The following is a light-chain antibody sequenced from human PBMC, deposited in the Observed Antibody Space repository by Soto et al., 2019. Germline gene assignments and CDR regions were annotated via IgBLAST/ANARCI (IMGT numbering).Light chain of an antibody. J-gene: IGKJ2*01. CDR1: QSVSSSY. V-gene: IGKV3-20*01. CDR2: DTS. CDR3: HQYSGPPYT. Sequence: EIVLTQSPGTLSLSPGERVTLSCRASQSVSSSYLGWFQQRPGQAPRLLIYDTSNRATGIPDRFSGSGSGTDFTLTISRLEPEGFAVYYCHQYSGPPYTVGQGTKLEIK.